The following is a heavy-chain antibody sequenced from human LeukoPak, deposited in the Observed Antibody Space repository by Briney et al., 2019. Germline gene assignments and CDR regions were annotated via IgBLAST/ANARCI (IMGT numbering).Heavy chain of an antibody. J-gene: IGHJ5*02. D-gene: IGHD3/OR15-3a*01. CDR3: ATVLPAEYDFPPYS. Sequence: GASVKVSCKVSGYTLTELSMHWVRQAPGEGLEWMGGFDPEDGETIYAQKFQGRVTMTEDTSTDTAYMELSSLRSEDTAVYYCATVLPAEYDFPPYSWGQGTLGTGSS. V-gene: IGHV1-24*01. CDR1: GYTLTELS. CDR2: FDPEDGET.